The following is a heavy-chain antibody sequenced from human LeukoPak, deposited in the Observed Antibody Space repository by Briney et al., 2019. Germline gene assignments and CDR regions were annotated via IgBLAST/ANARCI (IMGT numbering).Heavy chain of an antibody. CDR2: IYSGGST. CDR1: GFTVSSNY. D-gene: IGHD6-19*01. CDR3: AREVGGWYLNYFDY. J-gene: IGHJ4*02. Sequence: PGGSLRLSCAASGFTVSSNYMSWVRQAPGKGLEWVSVIYSGGSTYYADSVKGRFTISRDNSKNTLYLQMNSLRAEDTAVYYCAREVGGWYLNYFDYWGQGTLVTVSS. V-gene: IGHV3-53*01.